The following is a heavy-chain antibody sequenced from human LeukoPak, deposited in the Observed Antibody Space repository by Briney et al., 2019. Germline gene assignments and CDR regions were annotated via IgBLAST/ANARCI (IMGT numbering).Heavy chain of an antibody. CDR2: IIPILGVA. D-gene: IGHD3-22*01. CDR1: GGTFISYA. V-gene: IGHV1-69*04. Sequence: SVKVSCKASGGTFISYAISWVRQAPGQGLEWMGRIIPILGVANYAQKFQGRVTITADKSTSTAYMELSSLRSEDTAVYYCARDGTNYYDSSGHSGYWGQGTLVTVSS. CDR3: ARDGTNYYDSSGHSGY. J-gene: IGHJ4*02.